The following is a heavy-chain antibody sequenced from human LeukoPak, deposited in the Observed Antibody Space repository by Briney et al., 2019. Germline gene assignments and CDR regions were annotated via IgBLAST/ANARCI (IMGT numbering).Heavy chain of an antibody. V-gene: IGHV3-53*01. CDR3: ATHDWFNP. CDR2: IYTGGDT. Sequence: GGSLRLSCAASGISVSAHYMNWARQAPGKGLEWVSVIYTGGDTYYADSVKGRFTISRDSSKNTFYLQMNNPRVEDSAVYYCATHDWFNPWGQGALVTVSS. CDR1: GISVSAHY. J-gene: IGHJ5*02.